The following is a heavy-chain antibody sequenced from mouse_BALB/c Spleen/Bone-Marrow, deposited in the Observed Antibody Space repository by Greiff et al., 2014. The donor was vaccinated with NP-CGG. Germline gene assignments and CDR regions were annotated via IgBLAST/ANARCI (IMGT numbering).Heavy chain of an antibody. J-gene: IGHJ3*01. CDR1: GFTFSSYG. Sequence: EVMLVESGGDLVKPGGSLKLSCAASGFTFSSYGMSWVRQTPDKRLEWVATINNGGTYTYYPDSVKGRFTISRDNAKNTLYLQMCSLKSEDTAMYYCALNWDSAYWGQGTLVTVSA. V-gene: IGHV5-6*02. CDR3: ALNWDSAY. CDR2: INNGGTYT. D-gene: IGHD4-1*02.